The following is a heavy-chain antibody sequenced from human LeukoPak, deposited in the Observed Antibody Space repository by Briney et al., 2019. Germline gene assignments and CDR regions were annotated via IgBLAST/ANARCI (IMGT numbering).Heavy chain of an antibody. CDR2: ISWNSGSI. J-gene: IGHJ6*03. Sequence: GGSLRLSCAASGFTFDDYAMHWVRQAPGKGLEWVSGISWNSGSIGYADSVKGRFTISRNNAKNSLYLQMNSLRAEDTALYYCAKPGAAGTYYYYMDVWGKGTTVTVSS. CDR3: AKPGAAGTYYYYMDV. CDR1: GFTFDDYA. D-gene: IGHD6-13*01. V-gene: IGHV3-9*01.